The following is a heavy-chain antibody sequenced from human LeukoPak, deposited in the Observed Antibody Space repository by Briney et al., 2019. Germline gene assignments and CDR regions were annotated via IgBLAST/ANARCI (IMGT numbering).Heavy chain of an antibody. CDR3: VTEDTSGWHNDY. D-gene: IGHD6-19*01. CDR2: MNLNSGGT. Sequence: ASVKVSCKASGYTGDYMHWVRQAPGQGLEWMGWMNLNSGGTNYAQKFQGRVTVTRDTSISTAYMELSRLRSDDTAVYYCVTEDTSGWHNDYRGQGTLVIVSS. V-gene: IGHV1-2*02. CDR1: GYTGDY. J-gene: IGHJ4*02.